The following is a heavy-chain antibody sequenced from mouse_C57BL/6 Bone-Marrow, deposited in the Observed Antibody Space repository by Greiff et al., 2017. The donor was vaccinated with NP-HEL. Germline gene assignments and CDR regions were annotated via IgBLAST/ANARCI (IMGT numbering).Heavy chain of an antibody. CDR2: IHPNSGST. J-gene: IGHJ2*01. V-gene: IGHV1-64*01. CDR3: ARGGLSTAARLCDY. D-gene: IGHD6-1*01. Sequence: QVQLQQPGAELVKPGASVKLSCKASGYTFTSYWMHWVKQRPGQGLEWIGMIHPNSGSTNYNEKFKSKATLTVDKSSSTAYMQLSSLTSEDSAVYYCARGGLSTAARLCDYWGQGTTLTVSS. CDR1: GYTFTSYW.